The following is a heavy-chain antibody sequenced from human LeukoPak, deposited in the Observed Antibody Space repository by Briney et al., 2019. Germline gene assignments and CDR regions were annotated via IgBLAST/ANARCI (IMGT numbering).Heavy chain of an antibody. J-gene: IGHJ6*03. V-gene: IGHV1-18*01. CDR3: AGDAVVDPNYDYYYYMDV. CDR2: ISAYNGNT. D-gene: IGHD4-23*01. CDR1: GYTFTSYG. Sequence: AAVKVSCKASGYTFTSYGIRWVRQAPGQGLEWMGWISAYNGNTNYAQKLQGRVIMTTDTSTSTAYMELRSLRSNDTAVYYCAGDAVVDPNYDYYYYMDVWGKGTTVTVSS.